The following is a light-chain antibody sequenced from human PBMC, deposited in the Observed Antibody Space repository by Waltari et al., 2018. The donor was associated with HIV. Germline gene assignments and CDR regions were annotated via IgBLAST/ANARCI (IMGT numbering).Light chain of an antibody. Sequence: QSALTQPASVSGSPGQSITITCTGTISDVGGYDFFSWYQLHPGKAPKLMIYEVSNRPSGVSNRFSGSKSGNTASLTISGLQAEDEADYYCSSFTSSSSPVQFGGGTKLTVL. J-gene: IGLJ2*01. CDR2: EVS. V-gene: IGLV2-14*01. CDR3: SSFTSSSSPVQ. CDR1: ISDVGGYDF.